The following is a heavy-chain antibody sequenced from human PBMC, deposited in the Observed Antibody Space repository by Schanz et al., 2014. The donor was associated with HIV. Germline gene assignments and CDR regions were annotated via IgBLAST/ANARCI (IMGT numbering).Heavy chain of an antibody. Sequence: VQLVESGGGLVKRGGSLRVSCAASGFMFSSYGMSWVRQAPGKGLECVAVISYDGSNEYYADSVKGRFTISRDNSKNTLYLQMNSLRAEDTAVYFCAKFPPYGGGAYYFDYWGQGALVTVSS. D-gene: IGHD4-17*01. CDR3: AKFPPYGGGAYYFDY. CDR2: ISYDGSNE. J-gene: IGHJ4*02. V-gene: IGHV3-30*18. CDR1: GFMFSSYG.